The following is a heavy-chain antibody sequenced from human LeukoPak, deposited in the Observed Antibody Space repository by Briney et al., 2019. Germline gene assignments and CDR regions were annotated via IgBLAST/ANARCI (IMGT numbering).Heavy chain of an antibody. Sequence: GASVKVSCKASGYTFTSYDINWVRQATGQGLEWMGWMNPNSGNTGYAQKFQGRVTITRNTSISTAYMELSSLRSEDTAVYYCARPRLHQGNYYMDVWGKGTTVTVSS. CDR2: MNPNSGNT. CDR1: GYTFTSYD. J-gene: IGHJ6*03. V-gene: IGHV1-8*03. CDR3: ARPRLHQGNYYMDV. D-gene: IGHD2-21*01.